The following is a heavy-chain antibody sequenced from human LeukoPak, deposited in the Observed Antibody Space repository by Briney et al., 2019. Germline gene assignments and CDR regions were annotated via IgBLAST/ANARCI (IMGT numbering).Heavy chain of an antibody. V-gene: IGHV4-4*07. D-gene: IGHD5-18*01. CDR2: IYTSGTT. Sequence: SETLSLTCTVSGGSITSYYWSWIRQPAGKGLEWIGRIYTSGTTNSNPSLKSRVTMSVDTSKNQFSLKLTSVTAADTAVYYCARGRDTVNFDYWGQGTLVTVSS. CDR3: ARGRDTVNFDY. CDR1: GGSITSYY. J-gene: IGHJ4*02.